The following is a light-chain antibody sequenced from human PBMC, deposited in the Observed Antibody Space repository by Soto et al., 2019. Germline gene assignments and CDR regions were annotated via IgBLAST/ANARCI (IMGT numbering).Light chain of an antibody. V-gene: IGKV1-5*03. J-gene: IGKJ4*01. Sequence: GARVTITCRASHNVENWLAWYQQKQGQAPKLLIYKASTLETGVPSRLSGSGFGREFTLTISSLQPEDSATYYSHQYHTYFGGGPRVQIK. CDR1: HNVENW. CDR3: HQYHTY. CDR2: KAS.